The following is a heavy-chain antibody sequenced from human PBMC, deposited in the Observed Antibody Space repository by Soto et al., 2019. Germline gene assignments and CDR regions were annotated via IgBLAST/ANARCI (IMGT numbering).Heavy chain of an antibody. CDR3: ARGGWSLAY. V-gene: IGHV4-59*11. CDR2: IHYTGST. J-gene: IGHJ4*02. CDR1: GGSIIGHY. Sequence: QVQLQESGPGLVKPWETLSLTCSVSGGSIIGHYWSWIRQPPGKGLEWIGYIHYTGSTDYNPSLKSRLTISGDTSKNQFSLKLSSVAAADTAVYYWARGGWSLAYWGQGTLVTVSS. D-gene: IGHD1-26*01.